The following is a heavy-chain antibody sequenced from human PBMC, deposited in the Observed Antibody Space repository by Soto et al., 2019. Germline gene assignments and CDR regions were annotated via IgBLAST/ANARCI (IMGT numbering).Heavy chain of an antibody. D-gene: IGHD3-10*01. CDR2: ISGSGGST. CDR1: GFTFSSYA. J-gene: IGHJ4*02. V-gene: IGHV3-23*01. Sequence: GGSLRLSCAASGFTFSSYAMSWVRQAPGKGLEWVSAISGSGGSTYYADSVKGRFTISRDNSKNMLYLQMSSLRAEDTAVYYCVNTRFGDLFTGASYWGQGTLVTVSS. CDR3: VNTRFGDLFTGASY.